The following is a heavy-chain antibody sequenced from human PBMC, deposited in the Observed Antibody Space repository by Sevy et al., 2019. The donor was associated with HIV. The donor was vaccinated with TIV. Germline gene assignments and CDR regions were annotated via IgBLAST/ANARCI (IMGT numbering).Heavy chain of an antibody. J-gene: IGHJ3*02. D-gene: IGHD6-19*01. CDR2: IYYSGST. CDR3: ARGVPWLDAFDI. V-gene: IGHV4-59*01. Sequence: SETLSLTCTVSGGSISSYYWSWIRQPPGKGLEWIGYIYYSGSTNYNPSLKSRVTISVDTSKNQFSLKPSSVTAADTAVYYCARGVPWLDAFDIWGQGTMVTVSS. CDR1: GGSISSYY.